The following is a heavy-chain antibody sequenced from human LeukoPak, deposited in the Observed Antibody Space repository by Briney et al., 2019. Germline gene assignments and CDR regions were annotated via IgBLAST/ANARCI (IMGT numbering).Heavy chain of an antibody. J-gene: IGHJ4*02. CDR2: IYYSGST. CDR1: GGSISSYY. CDR3: ASLTMVRGVIYFDY. V-gene: IGHV4-59*01. D-gene: IGHD3-10*01. Sequence: SENLSLTCTVSGGSISSYYWSWIRQSPGKGLEWIGYIYYSGSTNYNPSLKSRVTISVDTSKNQFSLKLSSVTAADTVVYYCASLTMVRGVIYFDYWGQGTLVTVSS.